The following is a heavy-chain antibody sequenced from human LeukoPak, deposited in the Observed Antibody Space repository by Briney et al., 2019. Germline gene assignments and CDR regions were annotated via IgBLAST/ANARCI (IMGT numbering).Heavy chain of an antibody. J-gene: IGHJ3*02. D-gene: IGHD1-1*01. CDR1: GFTVSSNY. V-gene: IGHV3-66*01. CDR3: ARIETVADAFDI. CDR2: IYSGGST. Sequence: GGSLRLSCAASGFTVSSNYMTWVRQAPGKGLEWVSLIYSGGSTSYADSVRGRFTISRDDSKNTLYLQMNSLRAEDTAVYYCARIETVADAFDIWGQGTLVTVSS.